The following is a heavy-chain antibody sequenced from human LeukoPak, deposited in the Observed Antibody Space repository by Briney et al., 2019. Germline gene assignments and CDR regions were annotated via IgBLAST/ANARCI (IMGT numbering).Heavy chain of an antibody. CDR1: GYTFTGYY. CDR2: INPNSGGT. CDR3: ASWDWNPDYYFDY. V-gene: IGHV1-2*06. J-gene: IGHJ4*02. D-gene: IGHD1-1*01. Sequence: ASVKVSCKTSGYTFTGYYMHWVRQAPGQGLEWMGRINPNSGGTNYAQKFQGRVTMTRDTSITTAYMELSSLRSDDTAVYYCASWDWNPDYYFDYWGQGTLVTVSS.